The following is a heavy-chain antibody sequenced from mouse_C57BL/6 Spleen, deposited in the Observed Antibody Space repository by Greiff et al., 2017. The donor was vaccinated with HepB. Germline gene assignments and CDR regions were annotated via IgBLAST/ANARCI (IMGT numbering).Heavy chain of an antibody. D-gene: IGHD1-1*01. CDR2: INPNYGTT. CDR3: ATIYYYGSSYPYAMDY. Sequence: VQLKQSGPELVKPGASVKISCKASGYSFTDYNMNWVKQSNGKSLEWIGVINPNYGTTSYNQKFKGKATLTVDQSSSTAYMQLNSLTSEDSAVYYCATIYYYGSSYPYAMDYWGQGTSVTVSS. V-gene: IGHV1-39*01. J-gene: IGHJ4*01. CDR1: GYSFTDYN.